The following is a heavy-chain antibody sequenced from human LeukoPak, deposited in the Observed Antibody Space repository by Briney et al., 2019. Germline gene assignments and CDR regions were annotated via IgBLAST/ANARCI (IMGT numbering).Heavy chain of an antibody. V-gene: IGHV4-61*01. CDR3: ARGSYSGYDRGSFDY. D-gene: IGHD5-12*01. J-gene: IGHJ4*02. Sequence: SETLSLTCTVSGGSVSSGSYYWSWIRQPPGKGLEWIGYIYYSGSTNYNPSLKSRVTISVDTSKNQFSLKLSSVTAADTAVYYCARGSYSGYDRGSFDYWGQGTLVTVSS. CDR1: GGSVSSGSYY. CDR2: IYYSGST.